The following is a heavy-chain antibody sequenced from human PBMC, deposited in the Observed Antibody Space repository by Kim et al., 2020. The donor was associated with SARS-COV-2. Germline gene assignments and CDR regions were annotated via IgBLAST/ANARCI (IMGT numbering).Heavy chain of an antibody. CDR3: ARPSRRYTYGRFDP. Sequence: SETLSLTCSVSGGSISTSDYFWGWIRQPPGKGLEYIGSIDYSGSTYYNPSLKSRDTISVDTSKNHFSLKLSSVTAADTAVYYCARPSRRYTYGRFDPWGQGTLVSVSS. CDR1: GGSISTSDYF. J-gene: IGHJ5*02. D-gene: IGHD5-18*01. CDR2: IDYSGST. V-gene: IGHV4-39*02.